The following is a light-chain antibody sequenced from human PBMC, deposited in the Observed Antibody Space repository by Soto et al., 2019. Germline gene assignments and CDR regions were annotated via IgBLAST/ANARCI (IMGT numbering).Light chain of an antibody. Sequence: IQMTQSPSTLSASVGDRVTITCRASQGIRNELGWYQQKPGKAPKLLIYAASSLQSGVPSRFRGSGSGTNFSLTISSLQPEDFATYYCLQDFNYPWTFGQGTKVDIK. V-gene: IGKV1-6*01. CDR3: LQDFNYPWT. CDR2: AAS. CDR1: QGIRNE. J-gene: IGKJ1*01.